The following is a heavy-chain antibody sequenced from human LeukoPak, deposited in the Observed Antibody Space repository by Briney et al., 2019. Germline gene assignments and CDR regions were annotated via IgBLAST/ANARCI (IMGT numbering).Heavy chain of an antibody. CDR1: GFTFNDYA. D-gene: IGHD3-22*01. J-gene: IGHJ4*02. CDR2: ISWNSGSI. CDR3: AKDYYDSSGYFFDY. Sequence: PGGSLRLSCAAPGFTFNDYAMHWVRQAPGKGLEWVSGISWNSGSIGYADSVKGRFTISRDNAKNSLYLQMNSLRAEDTALYYCAKDYYDSSGYFFDYWGQGTLVTVSS. V-gene: IGHV3-9*01.